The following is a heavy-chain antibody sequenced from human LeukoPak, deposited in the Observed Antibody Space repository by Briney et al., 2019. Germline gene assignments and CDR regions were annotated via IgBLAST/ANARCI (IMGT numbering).Heavy chain of an antibody. Sequence: GASVKVSCKASGYTFTSYGISWVRQAPGQGLEWMGWISAYNGNTNYAQKLQGRVTMTTDTSTSTAYMELRSLRSDDTAVYYCARVYWNYDYVWGSYRPYYFDYWGQGTLVTVSS. V-gene: IGHV1-18*01. J-gene: IGHJ4*02. D-gene: IGHD3-16*02. CDR3: ARVYWNYDYVWGSYRPYYFDY. CDR2: ISAYNGNT. CDR1: GYTFTSYG.